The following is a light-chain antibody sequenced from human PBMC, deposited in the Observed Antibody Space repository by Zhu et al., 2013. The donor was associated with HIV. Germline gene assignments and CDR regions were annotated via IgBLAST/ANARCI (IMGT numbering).Light chain of an antibody. V-gene: IGLV2-8*01. CDR2: EVT. CDR3: SSYAGKNNVI. Sequence: QSALTQPPSAPGSPGQSVTISCTGTSSDVGDYGYVSWYQRHPGKAPKLMIYEVTKRPSGVPDRFSGSKSGNTASLTVSGLQAEDEADYYCSSYAGKNNVIFGGGTTLTVL. CDR1: SSDVGDYGY. J-gene: IGLJ2*01.